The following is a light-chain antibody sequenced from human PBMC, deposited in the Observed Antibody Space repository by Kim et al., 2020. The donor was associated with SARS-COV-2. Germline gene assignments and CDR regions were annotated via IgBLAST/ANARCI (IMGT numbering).Light chain of an antibody. J-gene: IGLJ2*01. CDR3: QTWGTGTVV. CDR2: LNSDGSY. CDR1: SGHSSYS. Sequence: QPVLTQSPSASASLGASVKLTCTLSSGHSSYSIAWHQQQPEKGPRYLMKLNSDGSYSKGDGIPDRFSGSSSGAERHLTISSLQSDDEADYYCQTWGTGTVVFGGGTQLTVL. V-gene: IGLV4-69*01.